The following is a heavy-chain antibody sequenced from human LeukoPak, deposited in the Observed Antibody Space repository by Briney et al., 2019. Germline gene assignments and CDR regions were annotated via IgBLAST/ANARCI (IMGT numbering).Heavy chain of an antibody. CDR1: GFIFSGHY. Sequence: GSLRLSCVTSGFIFSGHYMSWIRQAPGKGLEWVGYISGSGSDISYADSVKGRFTISRDNAKDSLYLQMNSLRADDTAVYYCGTHAGRTGPGDWGQGTLVTVSS. J-gene: IGHJ4*02. D-gene: IGHD3/OR15-3a*01. CDR3: GTHAGRTGPGD. V-gene: IGHV3-11*01. CDR2: ISGSGSDI.